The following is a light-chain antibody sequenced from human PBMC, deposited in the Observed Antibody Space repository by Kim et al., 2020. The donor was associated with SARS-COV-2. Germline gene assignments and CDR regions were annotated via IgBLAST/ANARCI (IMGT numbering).Light chain of an antibody. J-gene: IGKJ1*01. CDR1: QAIEKS. CDR2: DAS. Sequence: AAVGDTIAIPCRASQAIEKSLNWYQPKPGIPPILLIYDASTLQSGVPPRFRGRGSGTEFTLIINSLQPEDLATYFCQQSSALPRTFGQGTKVDIK. CDR3: QQSSALPRT. V-gene: IGKV1-39*01.